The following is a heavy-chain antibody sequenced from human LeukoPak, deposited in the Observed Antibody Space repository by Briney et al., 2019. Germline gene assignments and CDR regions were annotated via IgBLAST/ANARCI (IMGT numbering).Heavy chain of an antibody. CDR3: ARDKATGWYFLY. V-gene: IGHV3-11*04. Sequence: PGGSLRLSCAASGFTFSDYYMSWIRQAPGKGLEWVSYISSSGGTIYYADSVKGRFTMSRDTAKNSMYLQMNSLRAEDTAVYYCARDKATGWYFLYWGQGTLVAVSS. CDR1: GFTFSDYY. CDR2: ISSSGGTI. J-gene: IGHJ4*02. D-gene: IGHD6-19*01.